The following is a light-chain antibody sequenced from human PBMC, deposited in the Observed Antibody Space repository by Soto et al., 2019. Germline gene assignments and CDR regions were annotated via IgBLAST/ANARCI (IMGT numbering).Light chain of an antibody. CDR2: DAS. V-gene: IGKV1-5*01. CDR1: QSISVW. Sequence: DIQMTQSPSTLSASVGDRVTITCRASQSISVWVAWHQQKPGKAPKLLIYDASSLESGVPSRFSGSGSGTEFILTISSLQPDDFATYYCQHYNSYSEAFGQGTKVDI. CDR3: QHYNSYSEA. J-gene: IGKJ1*01.